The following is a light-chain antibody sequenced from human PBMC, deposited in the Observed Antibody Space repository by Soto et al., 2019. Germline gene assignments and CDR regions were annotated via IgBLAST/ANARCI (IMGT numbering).Light chain of an antibody. V-gene: IGKV3D-15*01. J-gene: IGKJ4*01. CDR1: QDVSSK. Sequence: ELVVTQSPATLSVSPCERVTLSGSTSQDVSSKLAWYHQKAGQAPSLLIYDASTRATGTPARFSGSGSGTEFTLAVSSLQSEDYAVYFCQQYIRWPLTFGGGTKVDIK. CDR2: DAS. CDR3: QQYIRWPLT.